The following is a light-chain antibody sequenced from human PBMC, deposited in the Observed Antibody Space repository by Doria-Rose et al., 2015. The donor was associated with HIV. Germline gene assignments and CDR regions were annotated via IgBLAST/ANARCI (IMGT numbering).Light chain of an antibody. Sequence: DIRVTQSPESLGMSLGERATLNCKSNQSLLYTSKNYLAWYQQKPGQPPKLLIYWASTRQSGVPARFSGSGSGTDFTPTISSLEAEDVAVYYCQQYYDTPSFCPGTTVDIK. CDR1: QSLLYTSKNY. CDR3: QQYYDTPS. J-gene: IGKJ3*01. CDR2: WAS. V-gene: IGKV4-1*01.